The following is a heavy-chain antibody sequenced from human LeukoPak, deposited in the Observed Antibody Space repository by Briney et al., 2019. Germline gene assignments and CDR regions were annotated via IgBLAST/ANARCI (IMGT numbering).Heavy chain of an antibody. V-gene: IGHV3-69-1*01. CDR3: ARGLHLDSSGSLYY. Sequence: GGSLRLSCAASGFSVSEYYATWVRQAPGKGLEWISYITRENWIYYSDSVKGRFTISRDHAKNSVYLEMNSLRADDTAVYYCARGLHLDSSGSLYYWGQGTLVTVSS. CDR2: ITRENWI. J-gene: IGHJ4*02. D-gene: IGHD3-22*01. CDR1: GFSVSEYY.